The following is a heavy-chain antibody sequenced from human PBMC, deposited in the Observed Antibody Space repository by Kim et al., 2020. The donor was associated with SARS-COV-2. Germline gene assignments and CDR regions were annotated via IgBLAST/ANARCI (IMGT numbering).Heavy chain of an antibody. Sequence: GESLKISCKGSGYSFTSYWISWVRQMPGKGLEWMGRIDPSDSYTNYSPSFQGHVTISADKSISTAYLQWSSLKASDTAMYYCARAYDSSGYYIDAFDIWGQGTMVTVSS. V-gene: IGHV5-10-1*01. J-gene: IGHJ3*02. CDR2: IDPSDSYT. CDR3: ARAYDSSGYYIDAFDI. D-gene: IGHD3-22*01. CDR1: GYSFTSYW.